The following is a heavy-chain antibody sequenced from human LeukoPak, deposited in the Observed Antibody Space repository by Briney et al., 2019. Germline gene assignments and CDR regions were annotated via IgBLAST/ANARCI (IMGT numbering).Heavy chain of an antibody. J-gene: IGHJ4*02. CDR2: INHSGST. Sequence: SETLSLTCAVYGGSFSGYYWSWIRQPPGKGLEWIGEINHSGSTNYNPSLKSRVTISVDTSKNQFSLKLSSVTVADTAVYYCARISGWYPRGYFDYWGQGTLVTVSS. CDR1: GGSFSGYY. D-gene: IGHD6-19*01. CDR3: ARISGWYPRGYFDY. V-gene: IGHV4-34*01.